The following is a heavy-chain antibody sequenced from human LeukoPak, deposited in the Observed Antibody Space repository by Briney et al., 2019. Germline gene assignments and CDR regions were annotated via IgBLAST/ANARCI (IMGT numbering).Heavy chain of an antibody. CDR1: GGSISSGSYY. V-gene: IGHV4-61*02. D-gene: IGHD1-26*01. CDR2: IYTSGST. Sequence: SQTLSLTCTVSGGSISSGSYYWSWIRQPAGKGLEWIGRIYTSGSTNYNPSLKSRVTMSVDTSKNQFSLKLSSMTAADTAVYYCARIMGSGSYTGAFDIWGQGTMVTVSS. CDR3: ARIMGSGSYTGAFDI. J-gene: IGHJ3*02.